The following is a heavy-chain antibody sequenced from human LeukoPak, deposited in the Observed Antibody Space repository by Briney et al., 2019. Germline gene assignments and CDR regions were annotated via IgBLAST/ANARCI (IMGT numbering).Heavy chain of an antibody. CDR1: GYSISSGYY. J-gene: IGHJ4*02. D-gene: IGHD4-23*01. CDR2: IYQSGST. Sequence: KPSETLSLTCIVSGYSISSGYYWGWIRQPPGKGLEWIGSIYQSGSTYYNPSLESRVTISVDTSKNQFSLKLSSVTAADTAVYYCARGSFDGGLGWGRFDYWGRGTLVTVSS. CDR3: ARGSFDGGLGWGRFDY. V-gene: IGHV4-38-2*02.